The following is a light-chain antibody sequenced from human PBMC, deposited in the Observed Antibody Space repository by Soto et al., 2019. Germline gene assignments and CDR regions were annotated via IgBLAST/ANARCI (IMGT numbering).Light chain of an antibody. CDR2: LGS. Sequence: DIVMTQSPEFRAGSLGERASISCRSGQSLLHSNGYNYLDWYLQKPGQSPQLLIYLGSNRASGVPDRFSGSGSGTDFTLTITSLRPEDFATYWCQQSYNTPVTFGQGTRLEIK. J-gene: IGKJ5*01. CDR3: QQSYNTPVT. CDR1: QSLLHSNGYNY. V-gene: IGKV2-28*01.